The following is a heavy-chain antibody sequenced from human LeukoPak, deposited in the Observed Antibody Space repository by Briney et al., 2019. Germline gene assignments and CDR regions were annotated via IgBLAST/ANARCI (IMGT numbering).Heavy chain of an antibody. V-gene: IGHV1-2*02. Sequence: ASVKVSCKASGYTFSSYYMHWVRQAPGQGLEWMGWINPNSGGTNYAQKFQGRVTMTRDTSISTAYMELSRLRSDDTAVYYCARGLRLGLHYFDYWGQGTLVTVSS. J-gene: IGHJ4*02. CDR1: GYTFSSYY. CDR2: INPNSGGT. D-gene: IGHD5/OR15-5a*01. CDR3: ARGLRLGLHYFDY.